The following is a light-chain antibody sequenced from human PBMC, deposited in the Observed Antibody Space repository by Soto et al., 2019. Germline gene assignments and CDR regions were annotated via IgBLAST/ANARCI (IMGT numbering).Light chain of an antibody. CDR2: DAS. V-gene: IGKV3-15*01. Sequence: EIVLTQSPATLSVSPGDRATLSCGASQSVGSKLAWYQKKPGQAPRLLIYDASTRATGISARFSGSGSGTEFTLTISSLQSEDFAVYYCQQYNNWPPLTFGGGTKVEIK. CDR3: QQYNNWPPLT. J-gene: IGKJ4*01. CDR1: QSVGSK.